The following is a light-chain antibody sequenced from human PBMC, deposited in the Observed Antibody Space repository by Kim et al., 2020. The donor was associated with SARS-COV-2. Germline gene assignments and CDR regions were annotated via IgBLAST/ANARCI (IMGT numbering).Light chain of an antibody. CDR2: AAS. CDR3: QQSHTAPLLT. V-gene: IGKV1-39*01. CDR1: QSINAY. Sequence: DIQMTQSPSSLAASVGDRVTITCRASQSINAYLNWYQQKPGKAPKLLIYAASTLQTGVLSRFSGSGSGTDFTLTITSLQPEDFATYYCQQSHTAPLLTFGGGTKVDIK. J-gene: IGKJ4*01.